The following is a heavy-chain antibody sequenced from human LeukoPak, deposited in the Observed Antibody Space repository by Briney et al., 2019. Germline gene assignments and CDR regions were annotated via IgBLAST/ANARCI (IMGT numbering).Heavy chain of an antibody. CDR3: ARDQSGGIYRNTFDI. J-gene: IGHJ3*02. CDR2: INYSGST. V-gene: IGHV4-59*01. D-gene: IGHD2-15*01. CDR1: GGSISIYY. Sequence: SETLSLTCTVSGGSISIYYWSWIRQPPGKGLEWIGYINYSGSTNYNPSLKSRVTISVDTSENQFSLRLTSVTAADTAVYYCARDQSGGIYRNTFDIWGQGTKVTVSS.